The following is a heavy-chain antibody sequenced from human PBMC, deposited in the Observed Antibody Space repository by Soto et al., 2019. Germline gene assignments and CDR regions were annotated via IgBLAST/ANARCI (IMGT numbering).Heavy chain of an antibody. CDR2: ISGSGGST. J-gene: IGHJ4*02. CDR3: AKDRAVVVVAYFDY. Sequence: GGSLRLSCAASGFTVSSNYMSWVRQAPGKGLEWVSVISGSGGSTYYADSVKGRFTISRDNSKNTLYLQMNSLRAEDTAVYYCAKDRAVVVVAYFDYWGQRTLVTVSS. CDR1: GFTVSSNY. V-gene: IGHV3-23*01. D-gene: IGHD2-15*01.